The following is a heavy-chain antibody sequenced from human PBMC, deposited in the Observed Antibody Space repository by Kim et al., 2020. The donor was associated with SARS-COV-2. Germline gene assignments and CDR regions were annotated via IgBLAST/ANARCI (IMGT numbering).Heavy chain of an antibody. CDR2: IYYSGST. V-gene: IGHV4-59*01. CDR1: GGSISSYY. J-gene: IGHJ4*02. CDR3: ASTYGSGSLDRGIFDY. D-gene: IGHD3-10*01. Sequence: SETLSLTCTVSGGSISSYYWSWIRQPPGKGLEWIGYIYYSGSTNYNPSLKSRVTISVDTSKNQFSLKLSSVTAADTAVYYCASTYGSGSLDRGIFDYWGQGTLVTVSS.